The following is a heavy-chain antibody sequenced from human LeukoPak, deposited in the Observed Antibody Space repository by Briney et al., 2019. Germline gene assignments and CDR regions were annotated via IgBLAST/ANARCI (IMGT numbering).Heavy chain of an antibody. J-gene: IGHJ3*02. CDR2: ISYSGST. D-gene: IGHD3-10*01. CDR3: AREDYYGDAFDI. V-gene: IGHV4-59*01. CDR1: GGSISSDY. Sequence: SETLSLTYTVSGGSISSDYWNWIRQPSGKGLEWFGYISYSGSTNTNPSLKSRISISVDTSKNQFSLKLGSVTAADTAVYSCAREDYYGDAFDIWGQGTMVTVSS.